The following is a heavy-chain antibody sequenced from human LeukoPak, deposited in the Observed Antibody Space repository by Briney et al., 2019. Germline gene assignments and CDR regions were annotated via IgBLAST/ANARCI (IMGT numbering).Heavy chain of an antibody. V-gene: IGHV3-53*01. CDR1: GVTVSGTH. CDR3: AKDEATSGGGLAS. J-gene: IGHJ5*01. CDR2: MYTGGTT. Sequence: PGGSLRLSCSASGVTVSGTHMSWVRQAPGKGLEWVSAMYTGGTTYYADSVTGRFTVSRDTSRNTLFLHMNSLRAEDTAVYYCAKDEATSGGGLASWGQGTLVIVSS. D-gene: IGHD3-16*01.